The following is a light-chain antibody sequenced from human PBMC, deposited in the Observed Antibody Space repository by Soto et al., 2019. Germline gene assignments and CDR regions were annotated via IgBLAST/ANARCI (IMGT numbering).Light chain of an antibody. CDR2: AAS. J-gene: IGKJ2*01. V-gene: IGKV1-27*01. Sequence: DFQMTQSPSSLSASVGDRVTITCRASQAISNFLAWYQQKPGKVPELLISAASTLQSGVPSRFSGSGSGTDFTLTISSLQPGDVATYYCQNYNSAPYTFGQGIKLEIK. CDR3: QNYNSAPYT. CDR1: QAISNF.